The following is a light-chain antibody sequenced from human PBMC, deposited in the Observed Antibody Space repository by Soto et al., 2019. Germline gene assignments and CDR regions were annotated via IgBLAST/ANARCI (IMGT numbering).Light chain of an antibody. J-gene: IGKJ2*01. CDR3: QQYNNWPPET. V-gene: IGKV3-15*01. CDR2: AAT. Sequence: EIVMTQSPAILSVSPGERATLSCRASQSVSGNLAWYQQTPGQPPRLLIYAATTRAPGVPDRFSGSGSGTDFSLTISSLQSEDFAVYYCQQYNNWPPETFGQGTKLEMK. CDR1: QSVSGN.